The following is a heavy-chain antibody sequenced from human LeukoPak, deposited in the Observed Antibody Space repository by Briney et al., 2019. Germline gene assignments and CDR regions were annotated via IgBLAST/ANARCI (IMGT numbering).Heavy chain of an antibody. CDR3: ARDAESDTGDFLYFDY. CDR2: IYYSGSS. Sequence: PSETLSLTCTVSGGSISSGGYYWSWIRQHPGKGLEWIGYIYYSGSSYSNPSLKSRVTISVDTPKNQFSLKVTSVTAADTAVYYCARDAESDTGDFLYFDYWGQGTLVTVSS. CDR1: GGSISSGGYY. V-gene: IGHV4-31*03. J-gene: IGHJ4*02. D-gene: IGHD4-17*01.